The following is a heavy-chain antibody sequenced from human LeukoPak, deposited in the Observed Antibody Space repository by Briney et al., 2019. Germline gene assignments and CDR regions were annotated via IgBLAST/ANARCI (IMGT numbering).Heavy chain of an antibody. CDR1: GYTFTGYY. CDR2: INPNSGGT. Sequence: GASVKVSCKASGYTFTGYYMHWVRQAPGQGLEWMGWINPNSGGTNYAQKFQGRVTMTRDTSISTAYMELSRLRSDDTAVYYCARAFYGILTGYATPIGYWGQGTLVTVSS. V-gene: IGHV1-2*02. CDR3: ARAFYGILTGYATPIGY. J-gene: IGHJ4*02. D-gene: IGHD3-9*01.